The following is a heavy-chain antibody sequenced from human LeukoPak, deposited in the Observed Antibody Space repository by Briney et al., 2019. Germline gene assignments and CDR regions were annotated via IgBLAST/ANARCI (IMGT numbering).Heavy chain of an antibody. Sequence: GSLRLSCAASGFTFSSYAMSWVRQAPGKGLEWVSAISGSGGSTYYADSVKGRFTISRDNSKNTLYLQMNSLRAEDTAVYYCAKARRLLLWFGELRYWGQGTLVTVSS. CDR3: AKARRLLLWFGELRY. CDR2: ISGSGGST. D-gene: IGHD3-10*01. CDR1: GFTFSSYA. V-gene: IGHV3-23*01. J-gene: IGHJ4*02.